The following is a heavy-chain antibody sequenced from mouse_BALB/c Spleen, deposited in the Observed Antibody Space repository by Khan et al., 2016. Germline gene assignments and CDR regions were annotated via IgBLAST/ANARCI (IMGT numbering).Heavy chain of an antibody. J-gene: IGHJ1*01. D-gene: IGHD1-1*01. V-gene: IGHV9-3-1*01. Sequence: QIQLVQSGPELKKPGKTVKISCKASGYTSTNYGMNWVKQAPGKGLKWMGWINTYSGESTYADDFKGRFAFSLETSANTAYLQINNLKNEDTATYFCARYRYYYGSSRYFDVWGAGTTVTVSS. CDR2: INTYSGES. CDR3: ARYRYYYGSSRYFDV. CDR1: GYTSTNYG.